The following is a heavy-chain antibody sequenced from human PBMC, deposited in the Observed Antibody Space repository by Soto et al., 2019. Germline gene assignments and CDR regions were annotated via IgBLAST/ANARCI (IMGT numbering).Heavy chain of an antibody. CDR2: ISSSSSYI. CDR1: GFTFSSYS. J-gene: IGHJ4*02. V-gene: IGHV3-21*01. CDR3: ASGVGATWGY. D-gene: IGHD1-26*01. Sequence: EVQLVESGGGLVKPGGSLRLSCAASGFTFSSYSMNWVRQAPGKGLEWVSSISSSSSYIYYADSVKGRFTISRDNAKNSLYLQMNSLRAEDTAVYYCASGVGATWGYCGQGTLVTVSS.